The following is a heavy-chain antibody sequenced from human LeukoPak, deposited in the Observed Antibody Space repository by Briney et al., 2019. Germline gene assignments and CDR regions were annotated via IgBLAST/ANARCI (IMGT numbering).Heavy chain of an antibody. D-gene: IGHD1-26*01. J-gene: IGHJ4*02. V-gene: IGHV3-9*01. Sequence: GGSLRLSCAASGFTFDDYAMHWVRQAPGKGLEWVSGISWNSGSIGYADSVKGQFTISRDNAKNSLYLQMNSLRAEDTALYYCAKDMGGSYPLGLDYWGQGTLVTVSS. CDR2: ISWNSGSI. CDR3: AKDMGGSYPLGLDY. CDR1: GFTFDDYA.